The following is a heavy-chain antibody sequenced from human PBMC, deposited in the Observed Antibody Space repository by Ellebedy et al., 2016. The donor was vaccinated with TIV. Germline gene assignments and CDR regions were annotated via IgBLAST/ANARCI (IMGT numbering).Heavy chain of an antibody. V-gene: IGHV1-69*04. D-gene: IGHD2-2*01. CDR3: ARGGNNDDAAAD. CDR1: GDIFSRKA. J-gene: IGHJ4*02. CDR2: IIPLLGIT. Sequence: ASVKVSCKTSGDIFSRKAVIWVRQAPGQGLEWMGRIIPLLGITNYAERFQARLTITADTSTHTAYMELNSLTSQDTAVYYWARGGNNDDAAADWGPGTLVTVSS.